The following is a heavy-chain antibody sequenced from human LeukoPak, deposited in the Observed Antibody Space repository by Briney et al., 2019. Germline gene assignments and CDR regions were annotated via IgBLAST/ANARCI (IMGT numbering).Heavy chain of an antibody. V-gene: IGHV3-23*01. CDR2: ISGSGSNT. CDR3: AKNGEPHYYMDV. CDR1: GFTFSDYY. Sequence: PGGSLRLSCAASGFTFSDYYMSWIRQAPGKGLEWVLGISGSGSNTYYADSAKGRFTSSRDYSKRTVYLQMNSLRAEDTAVYYCAKNGEPHYYMDVLGKGTTVTVSS. J-gene: IGHJ6*03. D-gene: IGHD1-14*01.